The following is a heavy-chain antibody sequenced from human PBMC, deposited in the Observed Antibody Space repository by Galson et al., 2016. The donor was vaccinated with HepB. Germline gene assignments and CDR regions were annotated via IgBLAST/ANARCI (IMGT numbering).Heavy chain of an antibody. D-gene: IGHD3-22*01. CDR2: ISAYNDHT. V-gene: IGHV1-18*01. CDR1: GYTFTSSG. CDR3: ARSGGYYYESSGWGDFEDFDS. Sequence: SVKVSCKASGYTFTSSGISWLRQAPGQGLEWMGWISAYNDHTNYAQNFQDRVAMTTHTSTRTAYMQLRSLKSDDTAVYYCARSGGYYYESSGWGDFEDFDSWGQGTLVTVSS. J-gene: IGHJ4*02.